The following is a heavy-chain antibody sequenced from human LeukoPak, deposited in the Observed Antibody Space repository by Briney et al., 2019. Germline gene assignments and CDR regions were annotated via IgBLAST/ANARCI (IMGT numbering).Heavy chain of an antibody. J-gene: IGHJ4*02. CDR3: AKAYSYTFFE. Sequence: ASVKVSCKASGYTFIDYLMHWVQQAPGQGLEWMGRINPNSGGTNYAQKFQGRVTMTRDTSISTAYMELSRLRSDDTAVYYCAKAYSYTFFEWGQGTLVTVSS. V-gene: IGHV1-2*06. CDR2: INPNSGGT. D-gene: IGHD5-18*01. CDR1: GYTFIDYL.